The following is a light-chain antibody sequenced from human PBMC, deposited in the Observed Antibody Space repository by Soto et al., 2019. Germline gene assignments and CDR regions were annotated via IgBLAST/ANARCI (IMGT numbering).Light chain of an antibody. V-gene: IGKV1-8*01. Sequence: AIHLTQSPSSLSASVGAIVTITCRASQGISSYLAWYQQKPGKAPKLLIYAASTLQSGVPSRFSGSGSGTDFTLTISCLQSEDFATYYCQQYYSYPPWTFGQGTKVDIK. CDR1: QGISSY. CDR3: QQYYSYPPWT. CDR2: AAS. J-gene: IGKJ1*01.